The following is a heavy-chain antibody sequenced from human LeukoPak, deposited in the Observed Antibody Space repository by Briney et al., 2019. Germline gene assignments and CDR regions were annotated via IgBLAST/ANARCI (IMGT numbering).Heavy chain of an antibody. J-gene: IGHJ1*01. CDR3: AREKFADGYFQH. CDR1: GFTVSDS. V-gene: IGHV3-21*01. D-gene: IGHD3-10*01. CDR2: INSNSNYI. Sequence: GESLRLSCAASGFTVSDSMNWVRQAPGKGLEWVSSINSNSNYIYYADSVKGRFTISRDNAKDSLYLQMNSLRAEDTAVYYCAREKFADGYFQHWGQGTLVTVSS.